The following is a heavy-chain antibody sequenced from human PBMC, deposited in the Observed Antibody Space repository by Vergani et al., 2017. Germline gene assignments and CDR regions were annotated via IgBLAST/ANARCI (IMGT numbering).Heavy chain of an antibody. V-gene: IGHV3-66*02. CDR1: GFTVSSIY. J-gene: IGHJ4*02. Sequence: EVQLLQSEGAVVQPGGSLRLSCAASGFTVSSIYMSWVRQAPGKGLEWVSVIYSGGSTYYADSVKGRFTISRDNCKNTRYLQMNSLRAEDTAVYYCARSLGPRLYWGQGTLVTVSS. CDR2: IYSGGST. D-gene: IGHD1-26*01. CDR3: ARSLGPRLY.